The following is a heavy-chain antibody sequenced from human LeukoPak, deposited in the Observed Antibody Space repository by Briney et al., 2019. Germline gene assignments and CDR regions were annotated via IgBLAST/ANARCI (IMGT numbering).Heavy chain of an antibody. CDR2: INPNSGAT. CDR1: EHTFSGYY. V-gene: IGHV1-2*02. J-gene: IGHJ4*02. CDR3: AVAPGDY. Sequence: ASVKVSCKTFEHTFSGYYMHRVRQAPGQGLEWMGWINPNSGATKYAQKFQGRVTLTRDTSISTVYMELTTLTSDDTALYYCAVAPGDYWGQGTLVSVSA. D-gene: IGHD2-21*01.